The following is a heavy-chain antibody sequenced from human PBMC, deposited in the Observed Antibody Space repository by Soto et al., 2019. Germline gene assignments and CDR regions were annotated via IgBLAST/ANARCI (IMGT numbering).Heavy chain of an antibody. D-gene: IGHD2-8*01. Sequence: ASVKVSCKASGYSFTDYHIHWVRQAPGQGLGWLGRINPKSGGTSTAQKFQGWVTMTRDRSISTVYMELTRLRSDDTAVYFCARGHSTDCSNGVCSFFYNHEMDVWGQGTTVTAP. V-gene: IGHV1-2*04. CDR3: ARGHSTDCSNGVCSFFYNHEMDV. J-gene: IGHJ6*02. CDR2: INPKSGGT. CDR1: GYSFTDYH.